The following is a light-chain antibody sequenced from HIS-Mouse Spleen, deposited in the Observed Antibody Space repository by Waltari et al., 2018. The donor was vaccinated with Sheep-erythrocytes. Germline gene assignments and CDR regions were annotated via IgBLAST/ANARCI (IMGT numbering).Light chain of an antibody. CDR3: AAWDDSLSGPV. CDR2: RNN. V-gene: IGLV1-47*01. Sequence: QSVLTQPPSASVTPGQRVTISCSGSSSNIGSNYVYWHQQLPRTAPQLLIYRNNPRPSGVPARFPGSKSDTSASLAISGLRSEDEADYYCAAWDDSLSGPVFGGGTKLTVL. J-gene: IGLJ3*02. CDR1: SSNIGSNY.